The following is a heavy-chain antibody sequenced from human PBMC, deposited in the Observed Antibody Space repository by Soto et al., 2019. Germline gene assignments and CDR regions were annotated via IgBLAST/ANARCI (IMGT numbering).Heavy chain of an antibody. CDR1: GFTVSSNY. V-gene: IGHV3-53*01. CDR3: ARNYDSTAGGAFDI. D-gene: IGHD3-22*01. J-gene: IGHJ3*02. CDR2: IYSGGST. Sequence: PWGSLRLSCAASGFTVSSNYMSWVRQAPGKGLEWVSVIYSGGSTYYADSVKGRFTISRDNSKNTLYLQMNSLRAEDTAVYYCARNYDSTAGGAFDIWGQGTMVTVSS.